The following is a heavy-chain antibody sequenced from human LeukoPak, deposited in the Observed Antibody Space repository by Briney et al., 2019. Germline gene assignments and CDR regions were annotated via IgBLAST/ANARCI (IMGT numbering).Heavy chain of an antibody. V-gene: IGHV1-69*06. J-gene: IGHJ3*02. CDR3: ARDSRWYYDSSAPGAFDI. CDR1: GGTFSSYA. D-gene: IGHD3-22*01. CDR2: IIPIFGTA. Sequence: ASVKVSCKASGGTFSSYAISWVRQAPGQGLEWMGGIIPIFGTANYAQKFQGRVTITADKSTSTAYMELSSLRSEDTAVYYCARDSRWYYDSSAPGAFDIWGQGTMVTVSS.